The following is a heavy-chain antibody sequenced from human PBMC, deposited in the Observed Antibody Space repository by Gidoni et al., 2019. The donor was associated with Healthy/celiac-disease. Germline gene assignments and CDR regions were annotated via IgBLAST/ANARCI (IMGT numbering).Heavy chain of an antibody. CDR3: ARGDYYGSGSYSP. J-gene: IGHJ5*02. D-gene: IGHD3-10*01. CDR1: GFTFSDHY. V-gene: IGHV3-72*01. Sequence: EVQLVESGGGLVQPGGSLRLSCAASGFTFSDHYMDWVRQAPGKGLEWVGRTRNKANSYTTEDAASVKGRFTISRDESKNSLYRQMNSLKTEDTAVYYCARGDYYGSGSYSPWGQGTLVTVSS. CDR2: TRNKANSYTT.